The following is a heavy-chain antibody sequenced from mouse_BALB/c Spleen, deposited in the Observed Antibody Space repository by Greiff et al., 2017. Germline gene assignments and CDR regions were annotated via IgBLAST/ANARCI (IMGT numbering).Heavy chain of an antibody. V-gene: IGHV1-87*01. CDR3: ARDYYGNYLDY. CDR2: IYPGDGDT. J-gene: IGHJ2*01. D-gene: IGHD2-1*01. Sequence: QVHVKQSGAELARPGASVKFSCKASGYTFTSYWMQWVKQRPGQGLEWIGAIYPGDGDTRYTKKFKGKATLTADKSSSTDYMQLSSLASEDSAVYYCARDYYGNYLDYWGQGTTLTVSS. CDR1: GYTFTSYW.